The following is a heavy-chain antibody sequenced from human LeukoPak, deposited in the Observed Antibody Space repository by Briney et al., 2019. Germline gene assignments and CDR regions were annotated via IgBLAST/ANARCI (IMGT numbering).Heavy chain of an antibody. CDR3: ASSTYYDFWSGYYYMDV. J-gene: IGHJ6*03. D-gene: IGHD3-3*01. CDR2: IYYSGST. Sequence: SETLSLTCTVSGGSISSYYWSWIRQPPGKGLEYIGYIYYSGSTNYNPSLKSRVTISVDTSKNQFSLKLSSVTAADTAVYYCASSTYYDFWSGYYYMDVRGKGTTVTVSS. V-gene: IGHV4-59*01. CDR1: GGSISSYY.